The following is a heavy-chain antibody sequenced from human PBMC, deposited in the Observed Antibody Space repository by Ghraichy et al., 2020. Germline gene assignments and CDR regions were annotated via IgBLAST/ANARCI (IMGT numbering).Heavy chain of an antibody. J-gene: IGHJ4*02. Sequence: GESLNISCAASGFTFNNYAMRWVRQASGKGLEWVSSIGSSGTSTYYADSVKGRFTISRDNSKTTVYLQMNSLRAEDSAVYYCTKRMGSEATFEDWGQGTLVTVSS. CDR2: IGSSGTST. CDR1: GFTFNNYA. D-gene: IGHD2-8*01. V-gene: IGHV3-23*05. CDR3: TKRMGSEATFED.